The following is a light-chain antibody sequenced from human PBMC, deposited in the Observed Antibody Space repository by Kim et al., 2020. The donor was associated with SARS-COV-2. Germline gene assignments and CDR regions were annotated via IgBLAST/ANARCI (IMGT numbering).Light chain of an antibody. CDR3: QQKYNTPLT. CDR2: ATS. Sequence: DIQMTQSPSSLSASVGDRVTITCRASQSISSYLNWYQQKPGKAPKLLIYATSSLQSGVPSRFSGSGSGTDFTLTISSLQPEDFATYYCQQKYNTPLTFGQGTKLEIK. CDR1: QSISSY. V-gene: IGKV1-39*01. J-gene: IGKJ2*01.